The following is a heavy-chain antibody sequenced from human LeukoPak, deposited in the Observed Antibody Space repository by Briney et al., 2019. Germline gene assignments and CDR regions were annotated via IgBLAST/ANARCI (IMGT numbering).Heavy chain of an antibody. CDR3: ARAPAYCGGDCYHHFDY. D-gene: IGHD2-21*02. CDR1: GYTFTSYY. CDR2: INPSGGST. J-gene: IGHJ4*02. V-gene: IGHV1-46*01. Sequence: ASVKVSCTASGYTFTSYYMHWVRQAPGQGLEWMGIINPSGGSTSYAQKFQGRVTMTRDTSTSTVYMELSSLRSEDTAVYYCARAPAYCGGDCYHHFDYWGQGTLVTVSS.